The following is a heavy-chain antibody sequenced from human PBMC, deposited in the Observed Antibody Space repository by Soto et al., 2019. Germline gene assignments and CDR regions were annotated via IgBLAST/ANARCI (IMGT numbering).Heavy chain of an antibody. CDR1: GLLHKKGKLG. J-gene: IGHJ5*02. CDR3: ALIKDGSRTDCYLAPLDP. CDR2: IYPSDDK. D-gene: IGHD2-21*01. Sequence: CSASLVNPPLTLTLTYTVSGLLHKKGKLGVSWIRQPPWKRLEWLAQIYPSDDKSYSTSLRNRLTISKDTSRSQVVLTMTNLDPMDSGTYYCALIKDGSRTDCYLAPLDPRCEGNLVTVYS. V-gene: IGHV2-26*01.